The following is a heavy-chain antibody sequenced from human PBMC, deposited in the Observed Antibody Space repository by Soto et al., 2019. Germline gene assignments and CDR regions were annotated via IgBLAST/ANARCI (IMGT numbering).Heavy chain of an antibody. J-gene: IGHJ3*02. CDR3: AKDNSRTKLVVAATHAAVAGNAFDI. D-gene: IGHD2-15*01. V-gene: IGHV3-23*01. CDR1: GFTFSSYA. Sequence: GGSLRLSCAASGFTFSSYAMSWVRQAPGKGLEWVSAISGSGGSTYYADSVKGRFTISRDNSKNTLYLQMNSLRAEDTAVYYCAKDNSRTKLVVAATHAAVAGNAFDIWGQGTMVTVSS. CDR2: ISGSGGST.